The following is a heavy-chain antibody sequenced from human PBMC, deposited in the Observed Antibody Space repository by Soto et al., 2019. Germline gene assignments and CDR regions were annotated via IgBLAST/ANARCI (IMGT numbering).Heavy chain of an antibody. J-gene: IGHJ5*02. Sequence: QVQLQESGPGLVKPSGTLSLTCAVSGGSISSGWWTWDRQPPGKGLEWIGEILYSGRTNYNSSLNTRVTLSIDKSKKQFSLNLSSVTAADTAVYYCSGRVTDAPTWGQGALVTVSS. D-gene: IGHD3-10*01. CDR1: GGSISSGW. CDR2: ILYSGRT. V-gene: IGHV4-4*02. CDR3: SGRVTDAPT.